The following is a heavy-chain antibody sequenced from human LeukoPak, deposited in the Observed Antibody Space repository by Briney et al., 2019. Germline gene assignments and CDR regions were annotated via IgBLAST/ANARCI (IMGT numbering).Heavy chain of an antibody. J-gene: IGHJ4*02. D-gene: IGHD6-13*01. Sequence: SETLSLTCAVYGGSFSGYYWSWIRQPPGKGLEWIGEINHSGSTNYNPSIKSRVTISVDTSKNQFSLKLSSVTAADTAVYYCARPGIAAAYFDYWGQGTLVTVSS. CDR1: GGSFSGYY. V-gene: IGHV4-34*01. CDR3: ARPGIAAAYFDY. CDR2: INHSGST.